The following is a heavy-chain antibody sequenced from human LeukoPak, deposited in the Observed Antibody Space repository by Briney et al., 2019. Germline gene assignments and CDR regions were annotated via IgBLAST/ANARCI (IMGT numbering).Heavy chain of an antibody. CDR3: VKTWEPKFGFDY. D-gene: IGHD1-26*01. Sequence: GGSLRLSCAASGFTFSSYGMHWVRQAPGKGLEWVAVISYDGSEKYYADSVKGRFTISKDNSRNTLYLLMNSLRPEDTAIYYCVKTWEPKFGFDYWGQGTLVTVSS. CDR1: GFTFSSYG. J-gene: IGHJ4*02. V-gene: IGHV3-30*19. CDR2: ISYDGSEK.